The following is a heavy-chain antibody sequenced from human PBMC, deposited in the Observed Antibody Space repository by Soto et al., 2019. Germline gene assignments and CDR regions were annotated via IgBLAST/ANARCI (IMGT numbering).Heavy chain of an antibody. CDR2: IFHSGTT. J-gene: IGHJ4*02. CDR1: GDSISSADYF. V-gene: IGHV4-30-4*01. CDR3: AREPYLPKASNDF. D-gene: IGHD4-4*01. Sequence: NLSLTCSVPGDSISSADYFWTWIRQSPVKGLERMGYIFHSGTTYYNPSLKGRLLISIENSKNQFSLRLTSVTAAESAVYFCAREPYLPKASNDFWGPGTLVTVSS.